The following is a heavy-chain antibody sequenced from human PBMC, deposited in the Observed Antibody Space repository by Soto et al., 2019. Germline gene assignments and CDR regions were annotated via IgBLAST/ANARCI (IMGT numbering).Heavy chain of an antibody. CDR1: GGTFSSYA. CDR2: IIPIFGTA. J-gene: IGHJ5*02. CDR3: ARDSPGGYCSSTSCYTWFDP. V-gene: IGHV1-69*13. D-gene: IGHD2-2*02. Sequence: VASVKVSCKXSGGTFSSYAISWVRQAPGQGLEWMGGIIPIFGTANYAQKFQGRVTITADESTSTAYMELSSLRSEDTAVYYCARDSPGGYCSSTSCYTWFDPWGQGTRVTVSS.